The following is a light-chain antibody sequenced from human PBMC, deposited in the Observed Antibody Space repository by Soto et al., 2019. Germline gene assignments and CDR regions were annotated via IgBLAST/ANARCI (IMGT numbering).Light chain of an antibody. V-gene: IGKV3-11*01. CDR3: QHSGDFRWT. J-gene: IGKJ1*01. CDR2: GAS. CDR1: QSVSSY. Sequence: EIVLTQSPATLSLSPGERATLSCRASQSVSSYLAWYQQKPCQAPRLLIYGASNRATGIPDRFSGRGFGTDFTLTISRLEPEDFAVYYCQHSGDFRWTFGQGTKVDIK.